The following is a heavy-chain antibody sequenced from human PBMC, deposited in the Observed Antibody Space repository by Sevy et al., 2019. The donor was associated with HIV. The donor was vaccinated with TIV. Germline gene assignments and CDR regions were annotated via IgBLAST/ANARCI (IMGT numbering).Heavy chain of an antibody. V-gene: IGHV3-21*01. CDR2: ISSSSSYI. D-gene: IGHD3-22*01. J-gene: IGHJ3*02. CDR1: GFTFSSYS. Sequence: GGSLRLSCAASGFTFSSYSMNWVRQAPGKGLEWVSSISSSSSYIYYADSVKGRFTISRDNAKNSLYLQMNSLRAEDKDVYYCARDEYGYDSSGYYYGFAFDIWGQGTMVTVSS. CDR3: ARDEYGYDSSGYYYGFAFDI.